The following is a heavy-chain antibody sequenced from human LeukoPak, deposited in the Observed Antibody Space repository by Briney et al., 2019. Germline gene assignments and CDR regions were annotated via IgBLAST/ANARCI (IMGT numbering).Heavy chain of an antibody. CDR3: ASKSIEDSYGPGYHYYGMDV. J-gene: IGHJ6*02. CDR1: GYTFTRYY. Sequence: ASVKVSCKASGYTFTRYYMHWVRQAPGQGLEWMGIINPRGGSTSYAQKFQGRVTMTRDTSTSTVYMELSSLSSEDTAVYYCASKSIEDSYGPGYHYYGMDVWGQGTTVTVSS. CDR2: INPRGGST. V-gene: IGHV1-46*01. D-gene: IGHD5-18*01.